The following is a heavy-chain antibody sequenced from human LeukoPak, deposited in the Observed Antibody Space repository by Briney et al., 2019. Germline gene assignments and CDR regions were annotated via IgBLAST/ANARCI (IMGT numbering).Heavy chain of an antibody. Sequence: ASVKVSCKASGGTFSSYAISWVRQAPGQGLEWMGRIIPILGIANYAQKFQGRVTITADKSTSTAYMELGSLRSEDTAVYYCARIGALYGMDVWGQGTTVTVSS. J-gene: IGHJ6*02. D-gene: IGHD4-17*01. CDR2: IIPILGIA. V-gene: IGHV1-69*04. CDR1: GGTFSSYA. CDR3: ARIGALYGMDV.